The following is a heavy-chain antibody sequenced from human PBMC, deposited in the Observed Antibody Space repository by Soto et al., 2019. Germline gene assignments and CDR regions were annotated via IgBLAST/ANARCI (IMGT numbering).Heavy chain of an antibody. CDR1: GYSFTSYW. V-gene: IGHV5-10-1*01. Sequence: ESLKISCKGSGYSFTSYWISWVRRIPGKGLEWMGRIDPSDSYTNYSPSFQGHVTISADKSISTAYLQWSSLKASDTAMYYCARRGSITGTTVWFDPWGQGTLVTVSS. J-gene: IGHJ5*02. CDR2: IDPSDSYT. D-gene: IGHD1-7*01. CDR3: ARRGSITGTTVWFDP.